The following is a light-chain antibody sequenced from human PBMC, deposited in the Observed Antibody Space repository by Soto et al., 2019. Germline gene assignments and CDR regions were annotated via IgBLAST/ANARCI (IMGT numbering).Light chain of an antibody. CDR2: DAS. CDR3: QQYGSSPWT. Sequence: EIVLTQSPATLSLSPGERSTLSCRASQSVSSYLAWYQQKPGQXPRXXIYDASNRATGIPARFSGSGSGTDLTITISRLEPEDFAVYYCQQYGSSPWTFGQGTKVDIK. J-gene: IGKJ1*01. CDR1: QSVSSY. V-gene: IGKV3-11*01.